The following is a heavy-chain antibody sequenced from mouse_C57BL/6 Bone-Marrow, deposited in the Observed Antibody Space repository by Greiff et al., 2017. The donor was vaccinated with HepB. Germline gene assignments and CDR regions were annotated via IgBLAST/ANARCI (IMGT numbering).Heavy chain of an antibody. D-gene: IGHD2-2*01. J-gene: IGHJ1*03. CDR1: GYTFTDYY. Sequence: VQLQQSGPVLVKPGASVKMSCKASGYTFTDYYMNWVKQSHGKSLEWIGVINPYNGGTSYNQKFKGKATLTVDKSSSTAYMELNSLTSVDSAVYYCARWGYGYDDWYFDVWGTGTTVTVSS. CDR3: ARWGYGYDDWYFDV. V-gene: IGHV1-19*01. CDR2: INPYNGGT.